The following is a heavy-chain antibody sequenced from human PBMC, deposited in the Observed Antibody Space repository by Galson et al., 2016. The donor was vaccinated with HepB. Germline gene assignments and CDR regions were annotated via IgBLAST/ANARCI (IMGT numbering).Heavy chain of an antibody. CDR1: GYTFTSYY. V-gene: IGHV1-2*02. J-gene: IGHJ3*02. D-gene: IGHD3-22*01. CDR2: INPNSGDT. Sequence: SVKVSCKASGYTFTSYYMHWVRQAPGQGLEWMGWINPNSGDTNYAQKFQGSVTMTRDTSITTVYLDLSGLGSDDTAVYYCARDFYDSTGYRIRGPFDIWGQGTMVTVSS. CDR3: ARDFYDSTGYRIRGPFDI.